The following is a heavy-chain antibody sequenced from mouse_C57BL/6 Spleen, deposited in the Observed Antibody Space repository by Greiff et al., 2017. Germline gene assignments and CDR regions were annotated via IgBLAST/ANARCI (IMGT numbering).Heavy chain of an antibody. V-gene: IGHV1-9*01. CDR3: ARSTYYVNYSYYFDY. CDR2: ILPGSGST. Sequence: VKLMESGAELMKPGASVKLSCKATGYTFTGYWIEWVKQRPGHGLEWIGEILPGSGSTNYNEKFKGKATFTADTSSNTAYMQLSSLTTEDSAIYYCARSTYYVNYSYYFDYWGQGTTLTVSS. D-gene: IGHD2-10*01. J-gene: IGHJ2*01. CDR1: GYTFTGYW.